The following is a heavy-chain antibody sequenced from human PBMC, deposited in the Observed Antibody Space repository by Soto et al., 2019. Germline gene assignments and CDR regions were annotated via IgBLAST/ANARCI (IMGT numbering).Heavy chain of an antibody. D-gene: IGHD3-3*01. CDR1: GYTFTGYY. CDR2: INPNSGGT. J-gene: IGHJ6*02. CDR3: AREYYDFWSGRYGMDV. Sequence: VASVKVSCKASGYTFTGYYMHWVRQAPGQGLEWMGWINPNSGGTNYAQKFQGWVTMTRDTSISTAYMELSRLRSDDTAVYYCAREYYDFWSGRYGMDVWGQGTTVTVSS. V-gene: IGHV1-2*04.